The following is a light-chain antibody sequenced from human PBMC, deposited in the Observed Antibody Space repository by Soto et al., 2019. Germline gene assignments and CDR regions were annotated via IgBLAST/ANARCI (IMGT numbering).Light chain of an antibody. V-gene: IGKV3-15*01. CDR2: GAS. Sequence: EIVMTQSPATLSVSPGERATLSCRASQSVSHNVAWYQQKPGQAPRLLIYGASNRATGAPARFSGSGSGTEFTLTISSLQSEDFAVYYCQQYTQWPPLTFGGGTKVEIK. CDR3: QQYTQWPPLT. CDR1: QSVSHN. J-gene: IGKJ4*01.